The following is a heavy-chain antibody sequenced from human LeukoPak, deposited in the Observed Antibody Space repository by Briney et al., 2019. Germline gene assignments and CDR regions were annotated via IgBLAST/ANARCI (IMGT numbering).Heavy chain of an antibody. CDR1: GYTFTSYG. J-gene: IGHJ4*02. Sequence: ASVKVSCKASGYTFTSYGISWVRQAPGQGLEWMGWISAYNGNTNYAQKLQGRVTMTTDTSTSTAYMELRSLRSDDTAVYYCARDDHGSGSYYNVGTIDYWGQGTLVTVSP. V-gene: IGHV1-18*01. D-gene: IGHD3-10*01. CDR2: ISAYNGNT. CDR3: ARDDHGSGSYYNVGTIDY.